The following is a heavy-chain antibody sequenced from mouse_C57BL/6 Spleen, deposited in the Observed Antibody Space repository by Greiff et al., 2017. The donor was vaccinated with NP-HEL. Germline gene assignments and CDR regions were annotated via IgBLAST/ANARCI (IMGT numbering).Heavy chain of an antibody. CDR3: ARHYGSGGKGAWFAY. CDR2: ISSGSSTI. CDR1: GFTFSDYG. Sequence: EVQLVESGGGLVKPGGSLKLSCAASGFTFSDYGMHWVRQAPEKGLEWVAYISSGSSTIYYADTVKGRFTISRDNAKNTLFLQMTSLRSEDTAMYYCARHYGSGGKGAWFAYWGQGTLVTVSA. V-gene: IGHV5-17*01. J-gene: IGHJ3*01. D-gene: IGHD1-1*01.